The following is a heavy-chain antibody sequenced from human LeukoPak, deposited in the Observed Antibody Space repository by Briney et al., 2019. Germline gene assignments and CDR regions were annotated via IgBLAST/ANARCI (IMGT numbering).Heavy chain of an antibody. CDR2: IYHSGST. V-gene: IGHV4-38-2*02. Sequence: PSETLSLTCTVTGYAISSGYYWGWIRQPPGKGLEWIGSIYHSGSTYYNPSLKSRVTISVDTSKNQFSLKLSSVTAADTAVYYCAKSYGVWLDGWFDPWGQGTLVTVSS. CDR3: AKSYGVWLDGWFDP. CDR1: GYAISSGYY. J-gene: IGHJ5*02. D-gene: IGHD2-8*01.